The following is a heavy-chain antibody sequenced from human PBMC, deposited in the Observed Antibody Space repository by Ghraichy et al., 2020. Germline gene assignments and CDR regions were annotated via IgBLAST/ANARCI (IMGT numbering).Heavy chain of an antibody. CDR3: ARVPLGGSWLGFDY. Sequence: SETLSLTCTVSGGSISSGGYYWSWIRQHPGKGLEWIGYIYYSGSTYYNPSLKSRVTISVDTSKNQFSLKLSSVTAADTAVYYCARVPLGGSWLGFDYWGQGTLVTVSS. D-gene: IGHD3-16*01. V-gene: IGHV4-31*03. CDR2: IYYSGST. CDR1: GGSISSGGYY. J-gene: IGHJ4*02.